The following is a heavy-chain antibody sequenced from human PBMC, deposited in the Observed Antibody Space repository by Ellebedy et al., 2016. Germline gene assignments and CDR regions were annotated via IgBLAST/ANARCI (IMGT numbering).Heavy chain of an antibody. D-gene: IGHD2-2*01. CDR3: ATQVGRLIEYFQH. CDR2: IYTSGST. Sequence: SETLSLXXTVSGGSISSYYWSWIRQPAGKGLEWIGRIYTSGSTNYNPSLKSRVTMSVDTSKNQFSLKLSSVTAADTAVYYCATQVGRLIEYFQHWGQGTLVTVSS. V-gene: IGHV4-4*07. CDR1: GGSISSYY. J-gene: IGHJ1*01.